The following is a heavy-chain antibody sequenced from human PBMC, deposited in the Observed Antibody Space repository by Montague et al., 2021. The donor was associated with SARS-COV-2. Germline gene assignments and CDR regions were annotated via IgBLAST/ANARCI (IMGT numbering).Heavy chain of an antibody. CDR3: ASAYSSSWYYFDY. Sequence: SVAEVKTPGESLKISCKGSGYSFTSYWIGWVRQMPGKGLEWMGIIYPGDSDTRYSPSFQGQVTISADKSISTAYLQWSSLKASDTATYYCASAYSSSWYYFDYWGQGTLVTVSS. V-gene: IGHV5-51*01. CDR1: GYSFTSYW. J-gene: IGHJ4*02. D-gene: IGHD6-13*01. CDR2: IYPGDSDT.